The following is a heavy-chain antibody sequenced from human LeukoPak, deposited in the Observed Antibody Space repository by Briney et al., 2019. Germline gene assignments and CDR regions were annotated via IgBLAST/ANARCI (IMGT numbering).Heavy chain of an antibody. J-gene: IGHJ4*02. D-gene: IGHD5-12*01. V-gene: IGHV1-2*02. CDR2: INPNSGGT. CDR3: ARARGLYSGYDRFDLNFDY. CDR1: GYTFTGYY. Sequence: ASVKVSCKASGYTFTGYYMHWVRQAPGQGLEWMGWINPNSGGTNYAQKFQGRVTMTRDTSISTAYMELSRLRSDDTAVYYCARARGLYSGYDRFDLNFDYWGQGTLVTVSS.